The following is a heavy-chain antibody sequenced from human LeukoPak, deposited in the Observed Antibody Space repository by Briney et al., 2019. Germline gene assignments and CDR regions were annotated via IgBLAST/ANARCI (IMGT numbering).Heavy chain of an antibody. CDR1: GYSISSGYY. Sequence: RPSQTLSLTCTVSGYSISSGYYWGWIRQPPGNALEWIGSIYHSGSTYYNPSLKSRVTISVDTSKNQFSLKLSSVAAADTAVYYCARDPVRGRWFDPWGQGTLVTDSS. V-gene: IGHV4-38-2*02. CDR2: IYHSGST. J-gene: IGHJ5*02. D-gene: IGHD3-10*01. CDR3: ARDPVRGRWFDP.